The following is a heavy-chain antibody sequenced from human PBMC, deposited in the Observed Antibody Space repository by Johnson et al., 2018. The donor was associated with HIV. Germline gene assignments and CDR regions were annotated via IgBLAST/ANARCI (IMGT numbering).Heavy chain of an antibody. CDR3: ASSITMMVVVTGGAFDI. CDR2: IKSKTDGGTT. CDR1: GFTFSNAW. D-gene: IGHD3-22*01. V-gene: IGHV3-15*01. J-gene: IGHJ3*02. Sequence: VQVVESGGGLVQPGGSLRLSCLASGFTFSNAWMSWVRQAPGKGLEWVGRIKSKTDGGTTDYAAPVKGRFTIQRDDSKNTLYLQMNSLKTEESAVYYCASSITMMVVVTGGAFDIWGQWTMVTVSS.